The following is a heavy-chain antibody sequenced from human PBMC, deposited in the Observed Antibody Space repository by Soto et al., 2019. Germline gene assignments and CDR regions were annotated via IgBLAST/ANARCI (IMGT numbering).Heavy chain of an antibody. D-gene: IGHD3-9*01. CDR2: ISSGSKTI. Sequence: GGSLRLSCAASGFTFSGYSVNWVRQAPGKGLEWVSYISSGSKTIYYAESVKGRFTVSRDNARNSQFLQMNSLRDEDTAVYYCAREDILGVRSFDYWGQGTLVTVS. V-gene: IGHV3-48*02. J-gene: IGHJ4*02. CDR1: GFTFSGYS. CDR3: AREDILGVRSFDY.